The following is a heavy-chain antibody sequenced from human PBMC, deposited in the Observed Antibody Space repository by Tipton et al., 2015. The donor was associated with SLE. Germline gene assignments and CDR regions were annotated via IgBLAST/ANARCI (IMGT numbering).Heavy chain of an antibody. V-gene: IGHV4-4*07. J-gene: IGHJ6*03. Sequence: TLSLTCTVSGGSISSHYWSWLRRPPGKGLEWIGRIYTSGSTNYNPSLKSRVTMSVDTSKNQFSLKLSSVTAADTAVYYCARAAIAAGFYYYYMDVWGKGTTVTVSS. CDR3: ARAAIAAGFYYYYMDV. CDR2: IYTSGST. D-gene: IGHD6-13*01. CDR1: GGSISSHY.